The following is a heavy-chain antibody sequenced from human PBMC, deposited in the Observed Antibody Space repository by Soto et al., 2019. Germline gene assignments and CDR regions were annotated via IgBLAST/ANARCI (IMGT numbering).Heavy chain of an antibody. Sequence: QVQMVESGGGVVQPGRSLRLSCTASGFTFSTYAMHWVRQAPGKGLEWVAVISYDGTKIYYADSVKGRFTISRDNSNSTLSLQLNSLRVADTAVYYCARGGIAAAGTRRYYFDYWGQGTLVTASS. CDR3: ARGGIAAAGTRRYYFDY. V-gene: IGHV3-30-3*01. D-gene: IGHD6-13*01. J-gene: IGHJ4*02. CDR1: GFTFSTYA. CDR2: ISYDGTKI.